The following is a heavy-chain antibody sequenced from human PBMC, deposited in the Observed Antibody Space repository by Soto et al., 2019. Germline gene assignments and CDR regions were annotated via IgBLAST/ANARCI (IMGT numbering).Heavy chain of an antibody. Sequence: PGGSLRLSCISSGFTFRTYTMNWVRQAPGKGLEWVSGIRGFSPYTFYAESVKGRFTISRDNAKNSLYLQMNGLRAEDTAVYYCARDLGYYDSSGYFDYWGQGTLVTVSS. V-gene: IGHV3-21*04. D-gene: IGHD3-22*01. CDR3: ARDLGYYDSSGYFDY. CDR1: GFTFRTYT. J-gene: IGHJ4*02. CDR2: IRGFSPYT.